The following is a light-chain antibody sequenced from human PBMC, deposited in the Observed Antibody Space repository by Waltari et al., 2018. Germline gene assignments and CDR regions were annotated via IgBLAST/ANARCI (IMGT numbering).Light chain of an antibody. V-gene: IGLV2-14*03. Sequence: HSALAQPASVSGSPGQSITISGPGTSSDVGGYNYVSWYQQHPGKAPRLIIYDVNNRPSGVSNRFSGSKSGNTASLTISGLQAEDEADYYCSSFTRTNSWVFGGGTKLTVL. J-gene: IGLJ3*02. CDR1: SSDVGGYNY. CDR2: DVN. CDR3: SSFTRTNSWV.